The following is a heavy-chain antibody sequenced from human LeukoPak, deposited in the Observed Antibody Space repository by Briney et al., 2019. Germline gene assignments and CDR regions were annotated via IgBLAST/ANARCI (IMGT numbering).Heavy chain of an antibody. J-gene: IGHJ5*02. CDR1: GYSFPNYW. Sequence: GESLKISCKGSGYSFPNYWIGWVRQMPGKGLEWMVIFYPGDSHTRYSPSFQDQVTLSVDKSISTAYLQWSSLKASDTAMYYCARGPYAYTSSATLGSYNWFDPWGQGSLVTVSS. D-gene: IGHD2-2*02. V-gene: IGHV5-51*01. CDR3: ARGPYAYTSSATLGSYNWFDP. CDR2: FYPGDSHT.